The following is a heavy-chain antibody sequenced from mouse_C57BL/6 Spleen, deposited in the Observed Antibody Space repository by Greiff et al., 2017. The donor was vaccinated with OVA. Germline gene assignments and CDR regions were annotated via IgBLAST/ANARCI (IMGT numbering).Heavy chain of an antibody. CDR3: ARSRGYGYDWFAY. J-gene: IGHJ3*01. Sequence: EVQLQQSGPELVKPGASVKIPCKASGYTFTDYNMDWVKQSHGKSLEWIGDINPNNGGTIYNQKFKGKATLTVDKSSSTAYMELRSLTSEDTAVYYCARSRGYGYDWFAYWGQGTLVTVSA. CDR1: GYTFTDYN. D-gene: IGHD2-2*01. CDR2: INPNNGGT. V-gene: IGHV1-18*01.